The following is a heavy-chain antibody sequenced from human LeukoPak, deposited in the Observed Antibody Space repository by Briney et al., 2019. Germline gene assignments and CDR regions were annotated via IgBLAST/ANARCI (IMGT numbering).Heavy chain of an antibody. CDR3: ARDGFSSGWYGRALDY. CDR2: IWYDESDK. V-gene: IGHV3-33*01. Sequence: GRSLRLSCAASGFSSYGMHWVRQAPGKGLEWVAVIWYDESDKYYADSVKGRFTISRDNSRNTLYLQMNSLRAEDTAVYYCARDGFSSGWYGRALDYWGQGTLVTVSS. D-gene: IGHD6-13*01. CDR1: GFSSYG. J-gene: IGHJ4*02.